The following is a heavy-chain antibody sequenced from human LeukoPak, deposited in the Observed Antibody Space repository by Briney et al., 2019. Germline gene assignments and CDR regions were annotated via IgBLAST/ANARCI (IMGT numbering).Heavy chain of an antibody. CDR1: GGSISSSRFN. CDR2: IYHSGST. CDR3: ARGRYGDYVPSV. Sequence: PSETLSLTCTVSGGSISSSRFNWGWIRQTPGKGLEWIGYIYHSGSTYYNPSLKSRVTISVDRSKNQFSLKLSSVTAADTAVYYCARGRYGDYVPSVWGQGTLVTVSS. J-gene: IGHJ4*02. V-gene: IGHV4-39*07. D-gene: IGHD4-17*01.